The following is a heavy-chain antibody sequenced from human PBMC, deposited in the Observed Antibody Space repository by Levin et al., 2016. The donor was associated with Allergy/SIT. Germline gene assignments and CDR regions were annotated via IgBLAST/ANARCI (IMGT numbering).Heavy chain of an antibody. CDR1: GFTFSSYG. CDR3: AGGYQYCSYASCYVKSGMDV. V-gene: IGHV3-30*03. D-gene: IGHD2-2*01. CDR2: ISYDGSNK. Sequence: GESLKISCAASGFTFSSYGMHWVRQAPGKGLEWVAVISYDGSNKYYADSVKGRFTISRDNSKNTLYLQMNSLRAEDTAVYYCAGGYQYCSYASCYVKSGMDVWGQGTTVTVSS. J-gene: IGHJ6*02.